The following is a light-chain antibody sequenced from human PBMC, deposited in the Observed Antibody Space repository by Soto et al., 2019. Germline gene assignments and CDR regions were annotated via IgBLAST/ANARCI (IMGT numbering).Light chain of an antibody. CDR3: QQYDTYWT. V-gene: IGKV3D-15*01. Sequence: VLRQSRGNLCVYHRAGTARYGRASQNIRTNLAWYQQKPGQAPRLLIYGASSRATGIPDRFSGSGSGTEFTLTISSLQPDDFATYYCQQYDTYWTFGQGTKVDIK. CDR2: GAS. CDR1: QNIRTN. J-gene: IGKJ1*01.